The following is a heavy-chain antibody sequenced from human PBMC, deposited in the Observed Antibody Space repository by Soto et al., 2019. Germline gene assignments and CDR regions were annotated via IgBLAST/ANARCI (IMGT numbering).Heavy chain of an antibody. V-gene: IGHV4-39*01. J-gene: IGHJ4*02. CDR1: GGSFSSSNYY. CDR3: ARRGGGDYIFDS. Sequence: SETLSLTCTVSGGSFSSSNYYWGWIRQPPGKGLEWIGNIFYGGGSGVAYYSPSLKSRVTISVDNSKNQFSLNMRSLTAADTAVYFCARRGGGDYIFDSWGQGKLVTVSS. D-gene: IGHD4-17*01. CDR2: IFYGGGSGVA.